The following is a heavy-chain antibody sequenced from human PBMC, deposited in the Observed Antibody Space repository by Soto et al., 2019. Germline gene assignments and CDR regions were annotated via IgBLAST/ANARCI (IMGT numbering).Heavy chain of an antibody. J-gene: IGHJ6*02. V-gene: IGHV1-2*02. D-gene: IGHD3-10*01. CDR1: GYMLSGYD. CDR2: INPNSGVT. CDR3: AREVTMVRGARVYGMDV. Sequence: ASVKVSCKASGYMLSGYDMNWVRQAPGHGLEWMGWINPNSGVTNYGQKFQGRVTMTRDLTISTAYIELSGLRSDDTAVYYCAREVTMVRGARVYGMDVWGQGTTVTVSS.